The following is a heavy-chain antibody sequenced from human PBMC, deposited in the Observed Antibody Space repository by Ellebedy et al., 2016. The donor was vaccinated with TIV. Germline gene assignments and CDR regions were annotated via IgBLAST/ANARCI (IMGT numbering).Heavy chain of an antibody. Sequence: AASVKVSCKASGYTFTGYYMHWVRQAPGQGLEWMGWINPNSGGTNYAQKFQGRVTMTRDTSISTAYMELSRLRSDDTAVYYCARGRNSIHHRQPTELPWGQGTLVTVSS. D-gene: IGHD2-21*01. CDR2: INPNSGGT. J-gene: IGHJ5*02. V-gene: IGHV1-2*02. CDR1: GYTFTGYY. CDR3: ARGRNSIHHRQPTELP.